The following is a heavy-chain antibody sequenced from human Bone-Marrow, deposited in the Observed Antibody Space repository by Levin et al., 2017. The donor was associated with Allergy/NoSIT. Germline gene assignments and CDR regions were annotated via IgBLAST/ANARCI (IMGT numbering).Heavy chain of an antibody. J-gene: IGHJ6*02. V-gene: IGHV3-13*01. CDR2: IGSAADT. CDR3: ARAAGYGSGNYYYYYYGMDV. CDR1: GFTFSTYD. Sequence: GESLKISCAASGFTFSTYDMHWVRQATGKGLEWVSAIGSAADTYYAGSVKGRFTISRENAKNSLYLQMNSLRAEDTAVYYCARAAGYGSGNYYYYYYGMDVWGQGTTVTVSS. D-gene: IGHD3-10*01.